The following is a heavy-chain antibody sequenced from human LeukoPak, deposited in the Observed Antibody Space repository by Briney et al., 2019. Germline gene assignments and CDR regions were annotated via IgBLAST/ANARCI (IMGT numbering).Heavy chain of an antibody. CDR3: AKEADPRGGYFDWLPTPENYIDY. J-gene: IGHJ4*02. Sequence: PGGSLRLSCAASGFTFSSYGMHWVRQAPGKGLEWVAFIRYDGSNKYYADSVKGRFTISRDNSKNTLYLQMNSLRAEDTAVYYCAKEADPRGGYFDWLPTPENYIDYWGQGTLVTVSS. V-gene: IGHV3-30*02. CDR2: IRYDGSNK. CDR1: GFTFSSYG. D-gene: IGHD3-9*01.